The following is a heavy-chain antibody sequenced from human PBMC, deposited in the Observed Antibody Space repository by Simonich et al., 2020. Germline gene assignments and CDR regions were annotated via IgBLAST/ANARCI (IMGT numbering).Heavy chain of an antibody. Sequence: QVQLQESGPGLVKPSETLSLTCAVSGYSISSGYYWSWIRQPPGKGLEWIGEINHSGSTNYNTSLKSRVTISVDTSKNQFSLKLSSVTAADTAVYYCASLSGIAAAGTRFDIWGQGTMVTVSS. D-gene: IGHD6-13*01. V-gene: IGHV4-38-2*01. CDR1: GYSISSGYY. CDR2: INHSGST. CDR3: ASLSGIAAAGTRFDI. J-gene: IGHJ3*02.